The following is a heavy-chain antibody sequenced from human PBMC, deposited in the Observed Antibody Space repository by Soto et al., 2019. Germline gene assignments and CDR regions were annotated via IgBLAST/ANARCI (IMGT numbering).Heavy chain of an antibody. J-gene: IGHJ5*02. Sequence: GSLRLSCAAPGVTFSSYSMNWVRQAPGKGLEWVSSISSSSSYIYYADSVKGRFTISRDNAKNSLYLQMNSLRAEDTAVYYCARVQLEEDWFDPWGQGTLVTVSS. CDR1: GVTFSSYS. CDR2: ISSSSSYI. CDR3: ARVQLEEDWFDP. V-gene: IGHV3-21*01. D-gene: IGHD1-1*01.